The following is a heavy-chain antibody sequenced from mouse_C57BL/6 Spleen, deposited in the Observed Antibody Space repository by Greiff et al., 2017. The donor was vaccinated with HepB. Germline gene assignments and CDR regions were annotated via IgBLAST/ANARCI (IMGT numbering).Heavy chain of an antibody. D-gene: IGHD1-1*01. Sequence: QVTLKVSGPGILQSSQTLSLTCSFSGFSLSTSGMGVSWIRQPSGKGLEWLAHIYWDDDKRYNPSLKSRLTISKYTSRNQVFLKITSVDTADTATYYCARRPYYYGSSHWYFDVWGTGTTVTVSS. CDR3: ARRPYYYGSSHWYFDV. V-gene: IGHV8-12*01. CDR1: GFSLSTSGMG. CDR2: IYWDDDK. J-gene: IGHJ1*03.